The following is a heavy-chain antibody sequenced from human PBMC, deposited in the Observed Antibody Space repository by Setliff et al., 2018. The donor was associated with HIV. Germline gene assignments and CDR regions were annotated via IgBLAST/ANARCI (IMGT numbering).Heavy chain of an antibody. Sequence: GGSLRLSCTTSGFTFGDYAMSWVRQAPGKGLEWVGFIRSKAYGGTIEYAASVKGRCTISRDDSKSIAYLQMNSLKTEDTAVYFCAASPDGDCATTNCANWFDPWGQGTLVTVSS. D-gene: IGHD4-17*01. V-gene: IGHV3-49*04. J-gene: IGHJ5*02. CDR1: GFTFGDYA. CDR2: IRSKAYGGTI. CDR3: AASPDGDCATTNCANWFDP.